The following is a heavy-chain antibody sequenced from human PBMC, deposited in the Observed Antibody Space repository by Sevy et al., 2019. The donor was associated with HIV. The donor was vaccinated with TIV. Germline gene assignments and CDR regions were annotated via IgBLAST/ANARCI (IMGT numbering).Heavy chain of an antibody. V-gene: IGHV3-7*01. CDR1: GFTFSSYW. CDR3: ARGAGIVVVPAAIWFDS. D-gene: IGHD2-2*01. J-gene: IGHJ5*01. CDR2: IKQDGSEK. Sequence: GGSLRLSCAASGFTFSSYWMSWVRQAPGKGLEWVANIKQDGSEKYYVDSVKGRFTISRDNAKNSRYLQMNSLRAEDTALYYCARGAGIVVVPAAIWFDSWGQGTLVTVSS.